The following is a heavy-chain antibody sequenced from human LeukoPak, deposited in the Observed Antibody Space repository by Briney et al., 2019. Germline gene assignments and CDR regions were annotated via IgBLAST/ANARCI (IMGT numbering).Heavy chain of an antibody. CDR3: ARVYGSGSYMGVDY. CDR1: GFPFGSYS. CDR2: ISSSSSTI. Sequence: GGSLRLSCAASGFPFGSYSMNWVRQAPGKGLEWVSYISSSSSTIYYADSVKGRFTISRDNAKNSLYLQMNSLRAEDTAVYYCARVYGSGSYMGVDYWGQGTLVTVSS. D-gene: IGHD3-10*01. J-gene: IGHJ4*02. V-gene: IGHV3-48*04.